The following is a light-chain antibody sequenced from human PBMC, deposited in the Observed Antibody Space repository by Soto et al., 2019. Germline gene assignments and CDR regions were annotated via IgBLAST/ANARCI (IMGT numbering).Light chain of an antibody. Sequence: QSALTQPASVSGSRGQSITISCTGTSSDVGRYNYVSWYQQYPGKAPKLMISEVSNRPSGVSNRFSGSKSGNTASLTISGLQAEGEADYYCSSYATGSTAYVFGVGTKVTVL. CDR2: EVS. J-gene: IGLJ1*01. CDR3: SSYATGSTAYV. CDR1: SSDVGRYNY. V-gene: IGLV2-14*01.